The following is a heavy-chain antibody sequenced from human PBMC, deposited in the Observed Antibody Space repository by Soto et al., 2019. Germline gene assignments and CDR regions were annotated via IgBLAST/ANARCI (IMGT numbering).Heavy chain of an antibody. V-gene: IGHV4-39*01. CDR2: IYYSGST. CDR1: GGSISSSSYY. D-gene: IGHD6-6*01. CDR3: ATPPLEYSSPEFDY. J-gene: IGHJ4*02. Sequence: PSETLSLTCTVSGGSISSSSYYWGWIRQPPGKGLEWIGSIYYSGSTYYNPSLKSRVTISVDTSKNQFSLKLSSVTAADTAVYYCATPPLEYSSPEFDYWGQGTLVTVSS.